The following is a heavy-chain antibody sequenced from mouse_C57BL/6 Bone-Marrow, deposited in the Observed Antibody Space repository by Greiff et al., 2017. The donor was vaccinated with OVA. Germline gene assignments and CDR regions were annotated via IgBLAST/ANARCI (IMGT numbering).Heavy chain of an antibody. J-gene: IGHJ2*01. CDR1: GYTFTSYW. D-gene: IGHD2-4*01. CDR3: TRGDDYDGYYFDY. CDR2: IYPGNSDT. V-gene: IGHV1-5*01. Sequence: VQLQQPGAELVKPGASVKLSCKASGYTFTSYWMHWVKQRPGQGLEWIGAIYPGNSDTSYNQKFKGKAKLTAVTSASTAYMELSSLTNEDSAVYYCTRGDDYDGYYFDYWGQGTTLTVSS.